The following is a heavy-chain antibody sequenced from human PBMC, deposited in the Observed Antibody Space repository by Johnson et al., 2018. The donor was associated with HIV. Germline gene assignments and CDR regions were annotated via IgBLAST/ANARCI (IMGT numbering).Heavy chain of an antibody. CDR1: GFTFSSYD. Sequence: VQLVESGGGVVQPGRSLRLSCAASGFTFSSYDMHWVRQATGKGLEWVSAIGTAGDTYYPGSVKGRFTISRENAKNSLYLQMNSLRAGDTAVYYCARAIGDGYPGMKAVDIWGQGTMVTVSS. V-gene: IGHV3-13*01. J-gene: IGHJ3*02. CDR2: IGTAGDT. CDR3: ARAIGDGYPGMKAVDI. D-gene: IGHD5-24*01.